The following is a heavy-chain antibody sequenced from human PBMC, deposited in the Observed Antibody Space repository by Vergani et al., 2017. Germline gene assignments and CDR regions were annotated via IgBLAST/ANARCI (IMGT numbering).Heavy chain of an antibody. D-gene: IGHD1-1*01. J-gene: IGHJ4*02. V-gene: IGHV5-51*01. CDR1: KYIFGNYW. CDR3: ARHTTYTDS. CDR2: IYPADSDT. Sequence: EVELVQSGPEMRKPGESLKISCKGSKYIFGNYWIGWVRQMPGKGLEWMGIIYPADSDTRYSPSFQGQVTISADKSISTAFLQWDSLKASDTALYYCARHTTYTDSWGQGTLVTVSS.